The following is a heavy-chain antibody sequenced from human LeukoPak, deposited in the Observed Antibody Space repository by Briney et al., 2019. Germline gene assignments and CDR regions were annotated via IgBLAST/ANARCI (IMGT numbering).Heavy chain of an antibody. CDR2: IYYSGST. CDR3: ARIQRYSGSYLVDY. CDR1: GGSISSYY. Sequence: PSETLSLTCTVSGGSISSYYWSWIRQPPGKGLEWIGYIYYSGSTYYNPSLKSRVTISVDTSKNQFSLKLSSVTAADTAVYYCARIQRYSGSYLVDYWGQGTLVTVSS. J-gene: IGHJ4*02. V-gene: IGHV4-59*06. D-gene: IGHD1-26*01.